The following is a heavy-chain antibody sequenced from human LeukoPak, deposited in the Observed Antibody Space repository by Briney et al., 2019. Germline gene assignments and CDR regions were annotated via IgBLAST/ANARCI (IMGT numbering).Heavy chain of an antibody. CDR1: GFTFDDYG. J-gene: IGHJ4*02. D-gene: IGHD3-22*01. CDR2: INRNGGST. CDR3: ARHSPFDSSGYYEFDY. Sequence: PGGSLRLSCAASGFTFDDYGMSWVRQAPGKGLEWVSGINRNGGSTAYADSVKGRFTISTDNTKHSLYLKINSLRAEDTALYYCARHSPFDSSGYYEFDYWGQGTLVTVSS. V-gene: IGHV3-20*04.